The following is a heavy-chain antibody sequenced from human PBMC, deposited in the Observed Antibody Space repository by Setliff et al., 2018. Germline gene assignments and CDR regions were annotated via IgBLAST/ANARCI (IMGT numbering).Heavy chain of an antibody. J-gene: IGHJ5*02. Sequence: PSETLSLTCAVYGDSFSDYYWSWIRQPPGKGLEWIEEINHRGSTNYSPSLRSRVTMSVDTSKKQLSLNLTSVTAADTAMYYCARERTIFGILVISGWFDPWGQGTVVTVSS. CDR1: GDSFSDYY. V-gene: IGHV4-34*01. CDR2: INHRGST. CDR3: ARERTIFGILVISGWFDP. D-gene: IGHD3-3*01.